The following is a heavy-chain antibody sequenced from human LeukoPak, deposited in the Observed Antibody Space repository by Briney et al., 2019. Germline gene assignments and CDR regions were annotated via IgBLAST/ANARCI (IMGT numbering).Heavy chain of an antibody. CDR2: INPSGGST. CDR3: ARGDYGGNPLLGY. CDR1: GYTFTSYG. Sequence: GASVKVSCKASGYTFTSYGISWVRQAPGQGLEWMGIINPSGGSTSYAQKFQGRVTMTRDTSTSTVYMELSSLRSEDTAVYYCARGDYGGNPLLGYWGQGTLVTVSS. V-gene: IGHV1-46*01. D-gene: IGHD4-23*01. J-gene: IGHJ4*02.